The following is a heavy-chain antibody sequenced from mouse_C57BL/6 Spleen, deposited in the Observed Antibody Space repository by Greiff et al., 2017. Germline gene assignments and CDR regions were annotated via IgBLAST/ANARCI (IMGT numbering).Heavy chain of an antibody. CDR2: IRNKANNHAT. J-gene: IGHJ1*03. V-gene: IGHV6-6*01. D-gene: IGHD1-1*01. CDR3: TRAYYYGSRNWYFDV. Sequence: EVMLVESGGGLVQPGGSMKLSCAASGFTFSDAWMDWVRQSPEKGLEWVAEIRNKANNHATYYAESVKGRFTISRDDSKSSVYLQMNSLRAEDTGIYYCTRAYYYGSRNWYFDVWGTGTTVTVSS. CDR1: GFTFSDAW.